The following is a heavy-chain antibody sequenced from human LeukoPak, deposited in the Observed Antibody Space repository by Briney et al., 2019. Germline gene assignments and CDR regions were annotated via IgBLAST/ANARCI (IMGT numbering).Heavy chain of an antibody. CDR3: AQGYCSSTSCYEAYSSSPLDY. J-gene: IGHJ4*02. CDR2: IIPIFGTA. V-gene: IGHV1-69*05. CDR1: VDTFSSYA. Sequence: SVKVSCKASVDTFSSYAISWVRQAPGQGLEGMGRIIPIFGTANYAQKFQGRVTITTDESTSTAYTELSRRRSEDTAVYYCAQGYCSSTSCYEAYSSSPLDYWGQGNLVTVSS. D-gene: IGHD2-2*01.